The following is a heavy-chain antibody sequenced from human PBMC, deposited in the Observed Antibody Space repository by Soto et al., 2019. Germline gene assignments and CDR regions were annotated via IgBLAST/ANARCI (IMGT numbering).Heavy chain of an antibody. CDR3: ARGGMSADDQWDWFDP. CDR1: GGSIISRDYY. V-gene: IGHV4-39*01. Sequence: SETLSLTCSVSGGSIISRDYYWVWVRRAPGRGPQWIGNIFYNGRTDYNPSLQSRVTISVDTSKNQFSLKLASVTVADTAIYYCARGGMSADDQWDWFDPWGRGTPVTVSS. J-gene: IGHJ5*02. CDR2: IFYNGRT. D-gene: IGHD5-12*01.